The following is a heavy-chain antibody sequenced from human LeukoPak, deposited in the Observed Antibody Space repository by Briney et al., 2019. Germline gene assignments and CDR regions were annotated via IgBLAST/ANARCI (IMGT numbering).Heavy chain of an antibody. Sequence: GGSLRLSCAASGFTFMSYWMSWVRQAPGKGLEWVANIKQDGSEKYYEDSVKGRFTISRDDARSSVYLQLRSLRAEDTALYFCARGRGWVDHWGQGTLVTVSS. CDR2: IKQDGSEK. D-gene: IGHD3-16*01. CDR1: GFTFMSYW. CDR3: ARGRGWVDH. V-gene: IGHV3-7*01. J-gene: IGHJ4*02.